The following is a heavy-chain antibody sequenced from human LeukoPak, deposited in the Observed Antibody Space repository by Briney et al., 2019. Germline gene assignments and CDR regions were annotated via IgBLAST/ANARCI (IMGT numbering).Heavy chain of an antibody. Sequence: PSETLSLTCTVSGGSISSGSYYWSWIRQPAGKGLEWIGRIYTSGSTNYNPSLKSRVTISVDTSKNQFSLKLSSVTAADTAVYYCARDLRGYSYGSNYNYYYGMDVWGQGTTVTVSS. V-gene: IGHV4-61*02. CDR2: IYTSGST. CDR3: ARDLRGYSYGSNYNYYYGMDV. CDR1: GGSISSGSYY. J-gene: IGHJ6*02. D-gene: IGHD5-18*01.